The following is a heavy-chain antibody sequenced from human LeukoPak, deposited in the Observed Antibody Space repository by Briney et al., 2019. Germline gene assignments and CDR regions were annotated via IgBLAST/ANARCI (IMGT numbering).Heavy chain of an antibody. CDR1: GXSISTYY. V-gene: IGHV4-59*01. J-gene: IGHJ4*02. CDR3: ARDRLGLPVDY. D-gene: IGHD3-16*01. CDR2: IYYSGST. Sequence: SSETLSLTCTVSGXSISTYYWTWIRQPPGKGLEWIGYIYYSGSTNYNPSLKSRVTMSVDTSKNQFSLKLNSVTAADTAVYYCARDRLGLPVDYWGRGTLVTVSS.